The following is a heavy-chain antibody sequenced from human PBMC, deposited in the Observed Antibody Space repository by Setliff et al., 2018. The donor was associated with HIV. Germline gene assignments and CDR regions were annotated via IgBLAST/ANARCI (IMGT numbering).Heavy chain of an antibody. CDR2: IYYSGST. V-gene: IGHV4-59*01. J-gene: IGHJ3*02. D-gene: IGHD3-16*01. CDR3: AREGAGESWDAFDI. CDR1: GGSITYYY. Sequence: PSETLSLTCTVSGGSITYYYWSWIRQPPGKGLEWIGYIYYSGSTKYNPSLKSRVTISVDTSKNQFSLKLTSVTAADTALYYCAREGAGESWDAFDIWGQGTMVT.